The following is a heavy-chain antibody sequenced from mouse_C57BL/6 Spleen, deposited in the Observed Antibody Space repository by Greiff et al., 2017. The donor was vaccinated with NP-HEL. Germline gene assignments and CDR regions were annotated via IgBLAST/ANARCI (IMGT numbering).Heavy chain of an antibody. CDR2: INPGSGGT. J-gene: IGHJ2*01. CDR1: GYAFTNYL. CDR3: ARSNYYGSSYFDY. D-gene: IGHD1-1*01. V-gene: IGHV1-54*01. Sequence: VQLQQSGAELVRPGTSVTVSCKASGYAFTNYLIEWVKQRPGQGLEWIGVINPGSGGTNYNEKFKGKATLTADKSSSTAYMQLSSLTSEDSAVYFCARSNYYGSSYFDYWGQGTTLTVSS.